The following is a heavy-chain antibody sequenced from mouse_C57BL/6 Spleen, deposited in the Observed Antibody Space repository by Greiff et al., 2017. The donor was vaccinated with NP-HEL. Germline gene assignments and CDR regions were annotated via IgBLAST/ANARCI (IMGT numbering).Heavy chain of an antibody. D-gene: IGHD2-10*01. CDR1: GYTFTSYW. J-gene: IGHJ4*01. Sequence: QVQLQQPGAELVKPGASVKMSCKASGYTFTSYWITWVKQRPGQGLEWIGDIYPGSGSTNYNEKFKSKATLTVDTSSSTAYMQLSSLTSEDSAVYYCARPTYYGKLGLYAMDYWGQGTSVTVSS. CDR3: ARPTYYGKLGLYAMDY. V-gene: IGHV1-55*01. CDR2: IYPGSGST.